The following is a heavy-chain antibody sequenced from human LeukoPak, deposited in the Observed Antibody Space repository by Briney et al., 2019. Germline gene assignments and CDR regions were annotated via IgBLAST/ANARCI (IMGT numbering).Heavy chain of an antibody. Sequence: SVKVSCKASGYTFTSYYMHWVRQAPGQGLEWMGRIIPILGIANYAQKFQGRVTITADKSTSTAYMELSSLRSEDTAVYYCARVAAAAGRDYWGQGTLVTVSS. D-gene: IGHD6-13*01. J-gene: IGHJ4*02. CDR1: GYTFTSYY. V-gene: IGHV1-69*04. CDR2: IIPILGIA. CDR3: ARVAAAAGRDY.